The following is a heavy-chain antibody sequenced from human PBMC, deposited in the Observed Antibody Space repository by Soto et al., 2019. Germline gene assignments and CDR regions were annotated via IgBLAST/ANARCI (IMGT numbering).Heavy chain of an antibody. J-gene: IGHJ6*03. V-gene: IGHV1-2*04. D-gene: IGHD5-12*01. CDR2: INPNGGVT. CDR1: GDTFNDYY. Sequence: QVQLVQSGAEVKKPGASVTVSCRSSGDTFNDYYIHWVRQAPGQGLWWMGWINPNGGVTKYAQKFQGWVSMTRDTSIRTVYMRLSRPRSDDTAVYYCARESGGATATLDYYYFYMDVWGTGTTVTVSS. CDR3: ARESGGATATLDYYYFYMDV.